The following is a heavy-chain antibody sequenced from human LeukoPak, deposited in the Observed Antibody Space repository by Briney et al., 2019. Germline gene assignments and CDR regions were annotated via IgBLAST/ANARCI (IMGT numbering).Heavy chain of an antibody. J-gene: IGHJ2*01. CDR2: ISYSSGSI. CDR3: AKDVLRLNYGYFDL. V-gene: IGHV3-23*01. D-gene: IGHD3-16*01. Sequence: GGSLRLSCAASGFTLSNYAMSWVRQGPGKGPEWVAGISYSSGSIYYLDSVRGRFTISRDNSRNTVYLQMDSLRAEDTAVYYCAKDVLRLNYGYFDLWGRGTLVSVSS. CDR1: GFTLSNYA.